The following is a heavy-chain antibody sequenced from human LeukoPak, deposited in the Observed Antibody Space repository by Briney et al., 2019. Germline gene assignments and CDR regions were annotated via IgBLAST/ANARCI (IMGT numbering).Heavy chain of an antibody. D-gene: IGHD6-13*01. CDR2: IYYSGST. V-gene: IGHV4-59*01. CDR1: GGSISSYY. J-gene: IGHJ3*02. CDR3: AREVAAAGDAFDI. Sequence: SETLSLTCTVSGGSISSYYWSWIRQPPGKGLEWIGYIYYSGSTNYNPSLKSRVTISVDTSKNQFSLKLSSVTAADTAVYYCAREVAAAGDAFDIWGQGAMVTVSS.